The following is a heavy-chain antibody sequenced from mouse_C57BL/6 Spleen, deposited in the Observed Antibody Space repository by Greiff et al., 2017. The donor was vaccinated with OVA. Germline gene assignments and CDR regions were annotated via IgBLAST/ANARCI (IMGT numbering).Heavy chain of an antibody. J-gene: IGHJ3*01. CDR3: ARTAQATWGWFAY. Sequence: SGPELVKPGASVKISCKASGYAFSSSWMNWVKQRPGKGLEWIGRIYPGDGDTNYNGKFKGKATLTADKSSSTAYMQLSSLTSEDSAVYCGARTAQATWGWFAYWGQGTLVTVSA. CDR1: GYAFSSSW. CDR2: IYPGDGDT. V-gene: IGHV1-82*01. D-gene: IGHD3-2*02.